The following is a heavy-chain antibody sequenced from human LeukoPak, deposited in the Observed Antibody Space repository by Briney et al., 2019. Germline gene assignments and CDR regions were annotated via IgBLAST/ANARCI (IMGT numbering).Heavy chain of an antibody. CDR2: INWNGGST. Sequence: PGGSLRLSCAAPGFTFDDYGMSWVRQAPGKGLEWVSGINWNGGSTGYADSVKGRFTISRDNSKNSLYLQMNSLRTEDTALYYRAKEYYYDSSGPPDFDYWGQGTLVTVSS. CDR3: AKEYYYDSSGPPDFDY. V-gene: IGHV3-20*04. CDR1: GFTFDDYG. D-gene: IGHD3-22*01. J-gene: IGHJ4*02.